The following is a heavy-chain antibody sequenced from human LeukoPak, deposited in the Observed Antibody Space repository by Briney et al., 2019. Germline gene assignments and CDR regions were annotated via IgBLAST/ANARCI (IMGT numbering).Heavy chain of an antibody. J-gene: IGHJ4*02. V-gene: IGHV3-30*02. CDR1: GFTFSGYG. CDR3: AKDQEVGATTIDY. CDR2: IRFDGSNK. Sequence: GGSLRLSCAASGFTFSGYGMLWVRQAPGKGLEWVTFIRFDGSNKYYADSVKGRFTISRDNSKNTLYLQMNSLIPADTAVYYCAKDQEVGATTIDYWGQGTLVTVSS. D-gene: IGHD1-26*01.